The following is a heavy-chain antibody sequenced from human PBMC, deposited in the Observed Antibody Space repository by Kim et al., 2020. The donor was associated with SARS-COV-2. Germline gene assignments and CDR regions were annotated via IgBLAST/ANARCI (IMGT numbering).Heavy chain of an antibody. J-gene: IGHJ3*02. CDR2: INPNSGGT. Sequence: ASVKVSCKASGYTFTGYYMHWVRQAPGQGLEWMGWINPNSGGTNYAQKFQGRVTMTRDTSISTAYMELSRLRSDDTAVYYCARSTGTNLRYDAFDIWGQGTMVTVSS. D-gene: IGHD1-1*01. CDR1: GYTFTGYY. CDR3: ARSTGTNLRYDAFDI. V-gene: IGHV1-2*02.